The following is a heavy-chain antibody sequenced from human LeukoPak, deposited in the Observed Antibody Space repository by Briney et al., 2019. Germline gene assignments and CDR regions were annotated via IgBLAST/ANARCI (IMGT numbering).Heavy chain of an antibody. CDR1: GYTFTGYY. V-gene: IGHV1-2*02. J-gene: IGHJ4*02. CDR2: INPNSGGT. CDR3: ARDPRRDGYNPLFDY. Sequence: ASMKVSCKASGYTFTGYYMHWVRQAPGQGLEWMGWINPNSGGTNYAQKFQGRVTMTRDTSISTAYMELSRLRSDDTAVYYCARDPRRDGYNPLFDYWGQGTLVTVSS. D-gene: IGHD5-24*01.